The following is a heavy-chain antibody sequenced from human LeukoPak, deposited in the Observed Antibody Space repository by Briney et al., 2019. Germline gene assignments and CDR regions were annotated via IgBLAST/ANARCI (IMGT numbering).Heavy chain of an antibody. D-gene: IGHD3-9*01. J-gene: IGHJ4*02. CDR1: GGSISSYY. Sequence: PSETLSLTCTVSGGSISSYYWSWIRQPPGNGLEWIGYIYYSGSTNYNPSLKSRVIISVDTSKNQFSLKLSSVTAADTAVYYCARAPGGYDILTGYQSLYLFDYWGQGTLVTVSS. V-gene: IGHV4-59*01. CDR2: IYYSGST. CDR3: ARAPGGYDILTGYQSLYLFDY.